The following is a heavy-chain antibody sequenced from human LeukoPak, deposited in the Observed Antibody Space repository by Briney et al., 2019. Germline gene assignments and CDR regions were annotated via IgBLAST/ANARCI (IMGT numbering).Heavy chain of an antibody. Sequence: AASVKVSCKASGYTFTGYYMHWVRQAPGQGLEWMGWINPNSGGTNYAQKFQGRVTMTRDTSISTAYMELSRLRSDDTAVYYCARVRNNHFTDAFDIWGQGTMVTVSS. CDR2: INPNSGGT. D-gene: IGHD1-14*01. V-gene: IGHV1-2*02. CDR3: ARVRNNHFTDAFDI. J-gene: IGHJ3*02. CDR1: GYTFTGYY.